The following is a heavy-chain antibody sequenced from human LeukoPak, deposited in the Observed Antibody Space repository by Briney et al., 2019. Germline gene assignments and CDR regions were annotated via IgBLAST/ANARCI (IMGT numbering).Heavy chain of an antibody. D-gene: IGHD5-12*01. Sequence: ASVKVSCKASGYPFRSYVMHWLRQAPGQSLEWIGWFNPANGNTKYSRNFQGRVTITRDTSASVVYMELSSLRYEDTAVYHCARDGYDADGYLDYWGQGALVPVSS. CDR3: ARDGYDADGYLDY. V-gene: IGHV1-3*01. CDR1: GYPFRSYV. CDR2: FNPANGNT. J-gene: IGHJ4*02.